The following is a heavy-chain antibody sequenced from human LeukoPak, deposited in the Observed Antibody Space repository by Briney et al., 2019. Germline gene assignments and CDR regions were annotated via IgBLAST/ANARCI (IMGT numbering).Heavy chain of an antibody. Sequence: ASVKVSCKASGYTFTSYAMSWVRQAPGKGLEWVSAISGSGGSTYYADSVKGRFTISRDNSKNTLYLQMNSLRAEDTAVYYCANAATVTQYPDFDYWGQGTLVTVSS. D-gene: IGHD4-17*01. CDR1: GYTFTSYA. CDR2: ISGSGGST. J-gene: IGHJ4*02. V-gene: IGHV3-23*01. CDR3: ANAATVTQYPDFDY.